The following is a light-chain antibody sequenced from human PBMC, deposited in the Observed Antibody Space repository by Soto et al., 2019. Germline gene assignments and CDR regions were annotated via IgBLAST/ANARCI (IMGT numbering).Light chain of an antibody. CDR1: QSISDT. Sequence: IVMTQYPATLSVSPGGRATLSCRASQSISDTLAWYQQKPGQAPRLLIHGASTRAPGFPARFSGSGSGTDFTLTISSLEPEDFAVYYCQQRNIWPPVTLAQGTLLEI. CDR2: GAS. J-gene: IGKJ5*01. V-gene: IGKV3-15*01. CDR3: QQRNIWPPVT.